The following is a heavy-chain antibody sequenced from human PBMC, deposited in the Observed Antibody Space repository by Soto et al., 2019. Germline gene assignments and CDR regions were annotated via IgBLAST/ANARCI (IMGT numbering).Heavy chain of an antibody. CDR3: ATTPRIVVVSAAIVYYYGMDV. CDR2: ISAYNGNT. V-gene: IGHV1-18*01. Sequence: ASVKVSCKASGYTFTSYGISWVRQAPGQGLEWMGWISAYNGNTNYAQKLQGRVTMTTDTSTSTAYMELRSLRSDDTAVYYCATTPRIVVVSAAIVYYYGMDVWGQGTTVTVSS. CDR1: GYTFTSYG. J-gene: IGHJ6*02. D-gene: IGHD2-2*02.